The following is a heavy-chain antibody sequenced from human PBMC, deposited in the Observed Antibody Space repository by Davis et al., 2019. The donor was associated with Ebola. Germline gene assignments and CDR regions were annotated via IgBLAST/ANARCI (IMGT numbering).Heavy chain of an antibody. CDR1: GFIFSSYG. CDR2: IRYDGSDK. J-gene: IGHJ6*02. D-gene: IGHD3-22*01. CDR3: ARDPTTMIVVGGLDV. Sequence: GESLKISCAASGFIFSSYGMHWVRQAPGKGLEWVAFIRYDGSDKYYADSVRGRFTISRDNSKNTLYLQMNSLRAEDTAVYYCARDPTTMIVVGGLDVWGQGTTVTVSS. V-gene: IGHV3-30*02.